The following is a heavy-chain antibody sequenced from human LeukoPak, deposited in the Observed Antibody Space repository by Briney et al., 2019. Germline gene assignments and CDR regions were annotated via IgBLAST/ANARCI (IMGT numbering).Heavy chain of an antibody. D-gene: IGHD4-17*01. V-gene: IGHV1-18*04. J-gene: IGHJ6*02. CDR3: ARVHGHPVTTWVGRLDGMDV. Sequence: GASVKVSCKASGYTFTGYYMHWVRQAPGQGLEWMGWISAYNGNTNYAQKLQGRVTMTTDTSTSTAYMELRSLRSDDTAVYYCARVHGHPVTTWVGRLDGMDVWGQGTTVTVSS. CDR2: ISAYNGNT. CDR1: GYTFTGYY.